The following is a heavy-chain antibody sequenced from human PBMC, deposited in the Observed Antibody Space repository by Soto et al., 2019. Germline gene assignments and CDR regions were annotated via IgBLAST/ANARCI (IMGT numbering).Heavy chain of an antibody. CDR3: ARGSDVTIFGVVILGDAYYYYGTDV. CDR2: IIPIFGTA. V-gene: IGHV1-69*06. D-gene: IGHD3-3*01. Sequence: SVKVSCKASGGTFSSYAISWVRQAPGQGLEWMGGIIPIFGTANYAQKFQGRVTITAEKXTSTAYMELSSLRSEDTAVYYCARGSDVTIFGVVILGDAYYYYGTDVWGQGTTVTVSS. J-gene: IGHJ6*02. CDR1: GGTFSSYA.